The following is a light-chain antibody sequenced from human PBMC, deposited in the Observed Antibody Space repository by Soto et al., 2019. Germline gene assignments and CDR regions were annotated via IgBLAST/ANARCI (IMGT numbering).Light chain of an antibody. CDR1: QSVGTY. V-gene: IGKV3-20*01. CDR2: GAS. CDR3: QPYGSSPPIP. J-gene: IGKJ5*01. Sequence: GAVSLKTGERATLYCRASQSVGTYLAWYQQKPGQAPRLLIYGASSRATGIPDRFSGSGSGTDFTLTISRLEPEDFAVYYCQPYGSSPPIPSGQRTLPEVK.